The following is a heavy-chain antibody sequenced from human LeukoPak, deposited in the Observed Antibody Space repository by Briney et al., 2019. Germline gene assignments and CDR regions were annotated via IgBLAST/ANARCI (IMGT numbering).Heavy chain of an antibody. Sequence: SQTLSLTCTVSGGSISSGSYYWSWIRQPPGKGLERIGHIYYSGNTYYSPSLKSRLTISVDTSKDQFSLRLTSATAADTAVYYCARVANSGYDYRGDFDYWGPGTLVTVSA. CDR3: ARVANSGYDYRGDFDY. V-gene: IGHV4-30-4*01. D-gene: IGHD5-12*01. CDR2: IYYSGNT. CDR1: GGSISSGSYY. J-gene: IGHJ4*02.